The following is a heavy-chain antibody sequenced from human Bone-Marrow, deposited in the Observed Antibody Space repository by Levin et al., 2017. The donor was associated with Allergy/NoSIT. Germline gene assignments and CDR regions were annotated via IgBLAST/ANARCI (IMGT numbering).Heavy chain of an antibody. CDR2: ISSVGTTI. J-gene: IGHJ4*02. V-gene: IGHV3-48*03. CDR1: GFTFSSFS. Sequence: GESLKISCAASGFTFSSFSMAWVRQAPGKGLEWLSYISSVGTTIHYADSVRGRFTISRDSAKSSLYLQMNSLRPEDTGIYYCARGLVGYSAASHFDYWGQGILVTVSS. D-gene: IGHD6-13*01. CDR3: ARGLVGYSAASHFDY.